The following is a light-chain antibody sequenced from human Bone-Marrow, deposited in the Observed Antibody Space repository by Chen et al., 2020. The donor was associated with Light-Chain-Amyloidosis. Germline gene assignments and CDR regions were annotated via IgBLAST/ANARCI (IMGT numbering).Light chain of an antibody. V-gene: IGLV2-14*01. J-gene: IGLJ1*01. CDR2: EVT. Sequence: QSALTQPAPVSGPPGQWTPIPCTGTSSDVGGDNHVSWYQQHPDKAPKLMIYEVTNRPSWVPDRFSGSKSDNTASLTISGLQTEDEADYFCSSYTITNTLVFGSGTRVTVL. CDR1: SSDVGGDNH. CDR3: SSYTITNTLV.